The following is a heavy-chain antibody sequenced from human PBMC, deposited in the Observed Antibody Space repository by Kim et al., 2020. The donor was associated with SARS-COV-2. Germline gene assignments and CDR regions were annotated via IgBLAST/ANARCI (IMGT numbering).Heavy chain of an antibody. CDR3: ATGAPGH. CDR1: GESLSGFQ. Sequence: SETLSLTCAVYGESLSGFQWSWIRQTPGKGLEWIGQINHTGTTKYNASLKSRLSMSIDTSKKQFSLNLSSVTAADTAVYYCATGAPGHWAQGTLVTVSS. J-gene: IGHJ1*01. CDR2: INHTGTT. V-gene: IGHV4-34*01.